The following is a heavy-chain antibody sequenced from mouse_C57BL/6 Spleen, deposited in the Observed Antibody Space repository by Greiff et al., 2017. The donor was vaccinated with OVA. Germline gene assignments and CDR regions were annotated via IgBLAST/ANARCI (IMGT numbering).Heavy chain of an antibody. Sequence: EVKLVESGAELVRPGASVKLSCTASGFNIKDYYMHWVKQRPEQGLEWIGRIDPEDGDTEYAPKFQGKATMTADTSSNTAYLQLSSLTSEDTAVYYCTTGYYGSSYWFAYWGQGTLVTVSA. CDR1: GFNIKDYY. CDR3: TTGYYGSSYWFAY. D-gene: IGHD1-1*01. V-gene: IGHV14-1*01. J-gene: IGHJ3*01. CDR2: IDPEDGDT.